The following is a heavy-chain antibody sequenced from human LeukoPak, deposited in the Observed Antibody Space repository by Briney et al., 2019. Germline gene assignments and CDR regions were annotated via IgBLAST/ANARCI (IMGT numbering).Heavy chain of an antibody. D-gene: IGHD3-22*01. Sequence: GGSLRLSCAASGFTFDDYVMHWVRQAPGKGLEWVSGISWNSNSIGYADSVKGRFTISRDNAKNSLYLQMNSLRAEDTALYYCAKGYYYDSSGQIDYWGQGTLVTVSS. V-gene: IGHV3-9*01. CDR1: GFTFDDYV. CDR3: AKGYYYDSSGQIDY. J-gene: IGHJ4*02. CDR2: ISWNSNSI.